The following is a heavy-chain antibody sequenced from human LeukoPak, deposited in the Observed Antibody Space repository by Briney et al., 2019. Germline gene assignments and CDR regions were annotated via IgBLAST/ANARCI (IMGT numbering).Heavy chain of an antibody. CDR3: ARASSSWEERVPFDP. Sequence: KASETLSLTCAVSGGSISSGGYSWSWIRQPPGKGLEWIGYIYYSGSTYYNPSLKSRVTISVDTSKNQFSLKLSSVTAADTAVYYCARASSSWEERVPFDPWGQGTLVTVSS. J-gene: IGHJ5*02. CDR2: IYYSGST. CDR1: GGSISSGGYS. D-gene: IGHD6-13*01. V-gene: IGHV4-30-4*07.